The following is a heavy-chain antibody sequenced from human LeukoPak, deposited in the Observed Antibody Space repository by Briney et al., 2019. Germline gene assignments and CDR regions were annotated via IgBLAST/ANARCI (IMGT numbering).Heavy chain of an antibody. CDR1: GYTFTSYD. Sequence: ASVKVSCKASGYTFTSYDIYWARQATGQGLEWMGWMNPYSGNTDFAQKFQGRVTITRNTSISTAYMELSSLRSEDTAVYYCARVGTTVDAFDIWGQGTMVTVSS. CDR2: MNPYSGNT. CDR3: ARVGTTVDAFDI. D-gene: IGHD4-17*01. V-gene: IGHV1-8*03. J-gene: IGHJ3*02.